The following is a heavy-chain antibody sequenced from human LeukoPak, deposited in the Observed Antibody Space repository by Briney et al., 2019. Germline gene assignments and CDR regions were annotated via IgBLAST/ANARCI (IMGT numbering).Heavy chain of an antibody. V-gene: IGHV3-21*01. J-gene: IGHJ4*02. Sequence: AGGSLRLSCAASGFTFSSYSMNWVRQAPGKGLEWVSSISSSGSYIYYADSVKGRFIISRDNAKNSLYLQMNSLRAEDTAVYYCARVDSYGHTFDYWGQGTLVTVSS. CDR1: GFTFSSYS. D-gene: IGHD5-18*01. CDR3: ARVDSYGHTFDY. CDR2: ISSSGSYI.